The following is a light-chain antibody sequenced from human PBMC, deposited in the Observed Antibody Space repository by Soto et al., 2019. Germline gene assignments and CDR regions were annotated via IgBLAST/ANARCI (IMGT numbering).Light chain of an antibody. CDR1: QSVSSN. V-gene: IGKV3-15*01. J-gene: IGKJ5*01. Sequence: VVMPQSTATLSVSPGERATLSCRASQSVSSNLAWYQQKPGQAPRLLIYGASTRATGIPARFSGSGSGTEFTLTISSLQSEDFAVYYCQQYNNWPPITFGQGTRLENK. CDR2: GAS. CDR3: QQYNNWPPIT.